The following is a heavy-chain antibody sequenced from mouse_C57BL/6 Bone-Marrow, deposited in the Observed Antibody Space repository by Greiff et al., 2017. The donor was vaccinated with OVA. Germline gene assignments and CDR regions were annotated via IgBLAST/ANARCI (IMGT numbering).Heavy chain of an antibody. J-gene: IGHJ2*01. CDR3: AREDYGSSYDY. Sequence: VQLKESGAELVRPGTSVKMSCKASGYTFTNYWIGWAKQRPGHGLEWIGDIYPGGGYTNYNEKFKGKATLTADKSSSTAYMQFSSLTSEDSAIYYCAREDYGSSYDYWGQGTTLTVSS. V-gene: IGHV1-63*01. CDR1: GYTFTNYW. D-gene: IGHD1-1*01. CDR2: IYPGGGYT.